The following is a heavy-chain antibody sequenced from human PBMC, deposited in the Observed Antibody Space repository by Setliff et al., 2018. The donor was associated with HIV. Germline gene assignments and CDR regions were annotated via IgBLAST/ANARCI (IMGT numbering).Heavy chain of an antibody. CDR2: INHSGST. CDR3: ARHYTGYGPLHY. CDR1: GGSFNGYS. J-gene: IGHJ4*02. Sequence: SETLSLTCAVYGGSFNGYSWTWIRQPPGKGLEWIGGINHSGSTNYNPSLKSRVTISVDTSKSQFSLNLISVTAADTAVYYCARHYTGYGPLHYWGQGTLVTVSS. D-gene: IGHD5-12*01. V-gene: IGHV4-34*01.